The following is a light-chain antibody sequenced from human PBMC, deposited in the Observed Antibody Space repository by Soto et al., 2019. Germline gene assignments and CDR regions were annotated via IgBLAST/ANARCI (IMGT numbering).Light chain of an antibody. V-gene: IGKV3-20*01. CDR1: QSVSSVY. Sequence: EIVLTQSPDTLSLSPGERTTLSSRASQSVSSVYLDWYQQKHGLPPRLLIYGASRRATCIPARFSGSGSGTDLILTISRLEPEDFAVYYCQHYDNTPPAVTFGPGTKVDIK. CDR2: GAS. J-gene: IGKJ3*01. CDR3: QHYDNTPPAVT.